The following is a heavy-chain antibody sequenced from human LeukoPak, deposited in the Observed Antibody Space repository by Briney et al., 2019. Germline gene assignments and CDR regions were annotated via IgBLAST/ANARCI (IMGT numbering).Heavy chain of an antibody. V-gene: IGHV3-23*01. CDR2: ISGFGGST. CDR3: ARRGGSSWSSFDF. Sequence: GGSLRLSCAASGFIFQNYAMNWVRQAPGKGLEWVSGISGFGGSTYYAASVKGRFAISRDNSGNALFLQLTNLRVEDSAVYYCARRGGSSWSSFDFWGQGTLVGDSS. J-gene: IGHJ4*02. CDR1: GFIFQNYA. D-gene: IGHD6-13*01.